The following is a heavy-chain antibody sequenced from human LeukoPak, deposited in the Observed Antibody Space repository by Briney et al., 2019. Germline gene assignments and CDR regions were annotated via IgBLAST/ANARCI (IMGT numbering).Heavy chain of an antibody. V-gene: IGHV1-46*01. CDR3: ASWGYGGFDY. Sequence: GASVKVSCKASGYTFTDYYMHWVQQAPGQGLEWMGIINPSGGSTSYAQKFQGRVTMTRDTSTSTVYMELSSLRSEDTAVYYCASWGYGGFDYWGQGTLVTVSS. CDR1: GYTFTDYY. CDR2: INPSGGST. J-gene: IGHJ4*02. D-gene: IGHD4-23*01.